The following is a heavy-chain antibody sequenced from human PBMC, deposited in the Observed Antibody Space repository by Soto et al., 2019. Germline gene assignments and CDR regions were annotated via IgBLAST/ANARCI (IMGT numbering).Heavy chain of an antibody. V-gene: IGHV1-69*06. Sequence: QVELVQSGAEVKKPGSSVKVSCQASADTFRNYAISWVRQAPGQGLEWMGGIIPSFGTANYAQTFQARVTITADTSANTVYLELSSLRSEDTAVYYCASTKYNSSAYYNWYLGLWGRGTLVTVSS. J-gene: IGHJ2*01. CDR1: ADTFRNYA. CDR2: IIPSFGTA. D-gene: IGHD3-22*01. CDR3: ASTKYNSSAYYNWYLGL.